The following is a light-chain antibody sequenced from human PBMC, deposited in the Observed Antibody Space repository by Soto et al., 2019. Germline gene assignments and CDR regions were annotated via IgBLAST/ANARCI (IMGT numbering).Light chain of an antibody. CDR1: QGVSSN. CDR2: RAS. CDR3: HQHGGTPET. J-gene: IGKJ1*01. V-gene: IGKV3D-15*01. Sequence: EIVMTQSPATLSVSPGERATLSCRASQGVSSNLAWYQQNPGQAPRLLIFRASNKATGVPDRFSGSGSGTEFILTISALAPEDSGIYHCHQHGGTPETFGQGTKV.